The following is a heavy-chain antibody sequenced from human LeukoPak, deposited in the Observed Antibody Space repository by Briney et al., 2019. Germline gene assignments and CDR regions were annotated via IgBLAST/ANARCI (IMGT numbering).Heavy chain of an antibody. V-gene: IGHV1-69*04. Sequence: ASVKVSCKASGGTFSSYAISWVRQAPGQGLEWMGRIIPILGIANYAQRFQGRVTITADKSTSTAYMELSSLRSEDTAVYYCARDRGQSSHSSGYRDIPFDYWGQGTLVTVSS. CDR2: IIPILGIA. CDR1: GGTFSSYA. J-gene: IGHJ4*02. D-gene: IGHD3-22*01. CDR3: ARDRGQSSHSSGYRDIPFDY.